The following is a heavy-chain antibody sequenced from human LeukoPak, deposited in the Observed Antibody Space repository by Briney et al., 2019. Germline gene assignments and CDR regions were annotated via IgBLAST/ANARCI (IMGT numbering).Heavy chain of an antibody. Sequence: GESLKISCKGSGYSFTSYWIGWVRQMPGKGLEWMGIIFPSNSNNRYSPSFEGQVTISADKSISTAYLQWSSLKASDTAVYYCASLIYGGNSALNWGQGTLVTVSS. CDR3: ASLIYGGNSALN. D-gene: IGHD4-23*01. J-gene: IGHJ4*02. CDR1: GYSFTSYW. CDR2: IFPSNSNN. V-gene: IGHV5-51*01.